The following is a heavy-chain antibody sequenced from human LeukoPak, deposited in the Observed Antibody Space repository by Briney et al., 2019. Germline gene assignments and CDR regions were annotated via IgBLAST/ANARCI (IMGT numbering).Heavy chain of an antibody. D-gene: IGHD3-16*01. Sequence: SETLSLTCAVYGGSFSNYYWSWFRQPPEKGLEWIGEINHNEKTNYRPSLKSRLTISLDTSKNQFSLRLTSVIAADTAVYYCCGYNYDTEAFDIWGRGTLVTVSS. V-gene: IGHV4-34*01. CDR1: GGSFSNYY. CDR3: CGYNYDTEAFDI. CDR2: INHNEKT. J-gene: IGHJ4*03.